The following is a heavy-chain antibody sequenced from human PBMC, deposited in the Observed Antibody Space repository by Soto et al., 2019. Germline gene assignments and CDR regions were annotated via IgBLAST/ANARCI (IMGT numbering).Heavy chain of an antibody. Sequence: PSETLSLTCAVSGGSISSGGYSWSWIRQPPGKGLEWIGYIYYSGSTYYNPSLKSRVTISVDTSKNQFSLKLSSVTAADTAVYYCARAGGYSYGFDYWGQGTLVTVSS. D-gene: IGHD5-18*01. CDR1: GGSISSGGYS. CDR3: ARAGGYSYGFDY. J-gene: IGHJ4*02. V-gene: IGHV4-31*11. CDR2: IYYSGST.